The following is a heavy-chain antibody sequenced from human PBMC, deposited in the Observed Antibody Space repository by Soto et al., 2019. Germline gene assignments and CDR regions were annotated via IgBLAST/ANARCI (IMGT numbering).Heavy chain of an antibody. J-gene: IGHJ6*02. CDR2: IYYSGST. CDR1: GGSISSYY. V-gene: IGHV4-59*01. CDR3: ARDRGYGMDV. Sequence: SETLSLTCTVSGGSISSYYWSWIRQPPGKGLEWIGYIYYSGSTNYNPSLKSRVTISVDTSKNQFSLKLSSVTAADTAVYYCARDRGYGMDVWGQGTTVTVSS. D-gene: IGHD3-10*01.